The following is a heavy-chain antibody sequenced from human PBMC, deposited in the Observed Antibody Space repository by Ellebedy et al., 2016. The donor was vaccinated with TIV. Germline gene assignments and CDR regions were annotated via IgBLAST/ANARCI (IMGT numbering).Heavy chain of an antibody. V-gene: IGHV1-18*01. Sequence: AASVKVSCKASGYTFSTYGITWVRQAPGQRLEWMGWISAYDGETNYAQKLQPRVTMTTDTSTSTAYMELRSLRADDTAVYYCARFPARGSYVRAFDLWGQGTMVTVSS. CDR2: ISAYDGET. CDR1: GYTFSTYG. CDR3: ARFPARGSYVRAFDL. D-gene: IGHD1-26*01. J-gene: IGHJ3*01.